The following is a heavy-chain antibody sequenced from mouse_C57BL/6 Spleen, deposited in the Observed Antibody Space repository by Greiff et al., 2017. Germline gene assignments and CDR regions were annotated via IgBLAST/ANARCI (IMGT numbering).Heavy chain of an antibody. CDR1: GYSFTGYF. V-gene: IGHV1-20*01. D-gene: IGHD2-3*01. Sequence: EVQLQQSGPELVKPGDSVKISCKASGYSFTGYFMNWVMQSHGKSLEWIGRINPYNGDTFYNQKFKGKATLTVDKSSSTAHMELRSLTSEDSAVYYCARGFYDGYYALDYWGQGTTLTVSS. J-gene: IGHJ2*01. CDR2: INPYNGDT. CDR3: ARGFYDGYYALDY.